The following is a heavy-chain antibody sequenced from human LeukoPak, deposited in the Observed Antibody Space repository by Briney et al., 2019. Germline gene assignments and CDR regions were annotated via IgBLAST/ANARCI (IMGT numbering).Heavy chain of an antibody. CDR3: ARERRQGYTGNAFDI. CDR1: GFTFSSYA. J-gene: IGHJ3*02. D-gene: IGHD1-1*01. V-gene: IGHV3-30*04. CDR2: ISYDGSNK. Sequence: GRSLRLSCAASGFTFSSYAMHWVRQAPGKGLEWVAVISYDGSNKYYADSVKCRFTISRDNSKNTLYLQMNSLRAEDTAVYYCARERRQGYTGNAFDIWGQGTMVTVSS.